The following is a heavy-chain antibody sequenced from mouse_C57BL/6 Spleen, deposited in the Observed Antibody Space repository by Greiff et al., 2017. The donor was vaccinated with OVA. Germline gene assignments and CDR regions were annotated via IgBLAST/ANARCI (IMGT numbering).Heavy chain of an antibody. V-gene: IGHV2-9-1*01. CDR1: GFSFTSYA. CDR3: ARIYYGSSYWYFDV. Sequence: VKVVESGPGLVAPSQSLSITCTVSGFSFTSYAISWVRQPPGKGLEWLGVIWTGGGTNYNSALKSRLSISKDNSKSQVFLKMNSLQTDDTARYYCARIYYGSSYWYFDVWGTGTTVTVSS. D-gene: IGHD1-1*01. J-gene: IGHJ1*03. CDR2: IWTGGGT.